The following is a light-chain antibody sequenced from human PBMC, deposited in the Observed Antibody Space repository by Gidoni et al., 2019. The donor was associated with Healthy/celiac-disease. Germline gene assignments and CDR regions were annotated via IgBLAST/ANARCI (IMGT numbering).Light chain of an antibody. CDR3: MQALQTPVT. CDR1: QSLLHSNGYNY. J-gene: IGKJ4*01. CDR2: LVS. Sequence: DIVMTQSPLSLPVTPGEPASISCRSSQSLLHSNGYNYLDWYLQKPGQSPQLLIYLVSNRACGVPDRFRGSGSGTDFTLKISRVEAEDVGVYYCMQALQTPVTFGGGTKVEIK. V-gene: IGKV2-28*01.